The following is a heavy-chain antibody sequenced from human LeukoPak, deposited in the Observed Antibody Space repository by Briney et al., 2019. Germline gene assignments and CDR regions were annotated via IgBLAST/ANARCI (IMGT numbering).Heavy chain of an antibody. CDR3: AKEGGDYDGGFLDY. CDR1: GFTFSSYG. J-gene: IGHJ4*02. D-gene: IGHD4-17*01. V-gene: IGHV3-30*18. Sequence: GGSLRLSCAASGFTFSSYGMHWVRQAPGKGLEWVAVISYDGSNKYYADSVKGRFTISRDNSKNTLYLQMNSLRAGDTAVYYCAKEGGDYDGGFLDYWGQGTLVTVSS. CDR2: ISYDGSNK.